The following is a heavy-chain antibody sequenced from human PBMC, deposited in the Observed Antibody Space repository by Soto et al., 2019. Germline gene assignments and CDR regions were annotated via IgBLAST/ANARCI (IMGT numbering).Heavy chain of an antibody. CDR3: AREXRGDCSSTSCYADWFDP. CDR1: GYTFTGYY. D-gene: IGHD2-2*01. V-gene: IGHV1-2*02. CDR2: INPNSGGT. Sequence: ASVKVSCKASGYTFTGYYMHWVRQAPGQGLEWMGWINPNSGGTNYAQKFQGRVTMTRDTSISTAYMELSRLRSDDTAVYYCAREXRGDCSSTSCYADWFDPWGPGTLVTVSS. J-gene: IGHJ5*02.